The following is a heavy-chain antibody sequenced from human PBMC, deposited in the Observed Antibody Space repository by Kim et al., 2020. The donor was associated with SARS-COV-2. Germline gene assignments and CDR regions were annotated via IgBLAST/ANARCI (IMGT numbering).Heavy chain of an antibody. Sequence: GGSLRLSCAASGFTFIAYWRHWVRQVPGQGLVWVSGISCDFSSAAYVDAVLGRFSISRDNAKSPLSLQMNTLRLEDTAIYYFPKDNLPPVILRYHDAF. J-gene: IGHJ3*01. CDR2: ISCDFSSA. V-gene: IGHV3-74*01. CDR3: PKDNLPPVILRYHDAF. D-gene: IGHD2-21*01. CDR1: GFTFIAYW.